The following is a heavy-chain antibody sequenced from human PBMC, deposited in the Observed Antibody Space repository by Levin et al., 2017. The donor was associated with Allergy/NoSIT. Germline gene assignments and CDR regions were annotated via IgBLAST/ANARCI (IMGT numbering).Heavy chain of an antibody. V-gene: IGHV4-34*01. D-gene: IGHD6-19*01. CDR3: ARTLAVAGSRWFDP. CDR1: GGSFSGYY. Sequence: LSQTLSLTCAVYGGSFSGYYWSWIRQPPGKGLEWIGEINHSGSTNYNPSLKSRVTISVDTSKNQFSLKLSSVTAADTAVYYCARTLAVAGSRWFDPWGQGTLVTVSS. CDR2: INHSGST. J-gene: IGHJ5*02.